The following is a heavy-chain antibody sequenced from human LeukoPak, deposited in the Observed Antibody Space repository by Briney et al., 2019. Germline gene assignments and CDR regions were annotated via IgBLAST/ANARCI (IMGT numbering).Heavy chain of an antibody. V-gene: IGHV3-48*04. CDR1: RFSFSRYY. CDR3: EREREVGVTTGYFQF. J-gene: IGHJ1*01. D-gene: IGHD1-26*01. CDR2: TSSSSYGI. Sequence: GCSLTLSCARYRFSFSRYYMNWVRQAPGHRLESGSYTSSSSYGIYYAHSVKRRFTISRDNDKNSLDLQMHSLRAEDTAVNYCEREREVGVTTGYFQFWGQGTLVTVSS.